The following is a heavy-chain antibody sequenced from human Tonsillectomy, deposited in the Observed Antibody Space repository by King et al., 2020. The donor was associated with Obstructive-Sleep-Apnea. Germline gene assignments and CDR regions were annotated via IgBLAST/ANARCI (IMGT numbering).Heavy chain of an antibody. CDR1: GFTFSNHY. J-gene: IGHJ6*02. CDR2: ISSSGSTI. CDR3: AREYSYGGYYYVLDV. V-gene: IGHV3-11*01. Sequence: VQLVESGGGLVKAGGSLRLSCAASGFTFSNHYMYWIRQAPGKGLEWVSYISSSGSTIYYADSVKGRFTISRDNAKNSLYLQMNSLRAEDTAVYYCAREYSYGGYYYVLDVWCQGTTVTVS. D-gene: IGHD5-18*01.